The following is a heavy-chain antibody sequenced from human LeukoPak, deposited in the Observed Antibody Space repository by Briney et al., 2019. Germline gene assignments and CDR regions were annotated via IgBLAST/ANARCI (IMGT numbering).Heavy chain of an antibody. Sequence: SETLSLTCTVSGGSIFSYYWNWIRQPPEKGLEWMGYMYRSGITNYSPSLRSRGSIFIATSKNQISLRLTSVTAADTAIYYCARRAYYDSSGYSPTSRYFDLWGRGTLVTVSS. J-gene: IGHJ2*01. V-gene: IGHV4-4*08. CDR2: MYRSGIT. CDR1: GGSIFSYY. CDR3: ARRAYYDSSGYSPTSRYFDL. D-gene: IGHD3-22*01.